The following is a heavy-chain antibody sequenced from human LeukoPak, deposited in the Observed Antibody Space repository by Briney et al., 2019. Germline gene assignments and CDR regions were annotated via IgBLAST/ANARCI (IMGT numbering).Heavy chain of an antibody. V-gene: IGHV4-39*01. CDR2: IYYSGST. CDR3: ARSTGHHEYYDFWSGYCFDY. CDR1: GGSISSSSYY. Sequence: PSETLSLTCTVSGGSISSSSYYWGWIRQPPGKGLEWTGSIYYSGSTYYNPSLKSRVTISVDTSKNQFSLKLSSVTAADTAVYYCARSTGHHEYYDFWSGYCFDYWGQGTLVTVSS. D-gene: IGHD3-3*01. J-gene: IGHJ4*02.